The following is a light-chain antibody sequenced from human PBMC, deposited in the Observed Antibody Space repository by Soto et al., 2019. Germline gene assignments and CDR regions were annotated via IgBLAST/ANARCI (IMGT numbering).Light chain of an antibody. V-gene: IGKV1-27*01. Sequence: DIQLTQSPSSLSASIGDRVTITCRASQGISNYLAWYQQKPGKVPKLLIYAASTLQSGVPSRFSGSESGTDFTLTISSLQAEDVATYYCQKYNSAPWMFGRGTKVEVK. J-gene: IGKJ1*01. CDR1: QGISNY. CDR3: QKYNSAPWM. CDR2: AAS.